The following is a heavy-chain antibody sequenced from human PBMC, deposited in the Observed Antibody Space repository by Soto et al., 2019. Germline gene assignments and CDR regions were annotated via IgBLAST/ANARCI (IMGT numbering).Heavy chain of an antibody. CDR3: ARGLYDSSGYYHQIHFDY. Sequence: ASVKVSCKASGYTFTGYYMHWVRQAPGQGLEWMGWINPNSGGTNYAQKFQGWVTMTRDTSISTAYMELSRLRSDDTAVYYCARGLYDSSGYYHQIHFDYWGQGTLVTVSS. J-gene: IGHJ4*02. D-gene: IGHD3-22*01. V-gene: IGHV1-2*04. CDR2: INPNSGGT. CDR1: GYTFTGYY.